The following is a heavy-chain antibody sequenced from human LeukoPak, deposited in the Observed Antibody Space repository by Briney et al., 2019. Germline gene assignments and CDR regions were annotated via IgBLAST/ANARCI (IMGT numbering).Heavy chain of an antibody. D-gene: IGHD1-14*01. CDR1: GFTFSSYP. CDR2: TSASGAST. V-gene: IGHV3-23*01. Sequence: GGSLRLSCAASGFTFSSYPMRWVRQAPEKGLEWVSATSASGASTYYADSVKGRFTISRDNSKNTLYLQMKNLRVEGTAVYYYAKGLKREPDWGQGTLVTVSS. CDR3: AKGLKREPD. J-gene: IGHJ4*02.